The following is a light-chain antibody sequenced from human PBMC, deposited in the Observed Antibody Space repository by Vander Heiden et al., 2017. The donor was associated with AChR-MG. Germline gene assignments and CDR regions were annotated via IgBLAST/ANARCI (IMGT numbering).Light chain of an antibody. V-gene: IGLV3-1*01. CDR3: QAWDSSTVYV. Sequence: SYGLTHPPSVSVSAGPTATIPCSGDQLGIKYVSWYQQKAGLSPILIIYHDDDRPSGIPGRYSASNAGNTATLTISKTQATDEAVYYCQAWDSSTVYVFGTGTKVTVL. J-gene: IGLJ1*01. CDR1: QLGIKY. CDR2: HDD.